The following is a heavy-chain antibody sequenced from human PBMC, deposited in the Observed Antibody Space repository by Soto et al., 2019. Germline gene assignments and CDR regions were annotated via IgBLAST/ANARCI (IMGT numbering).Heavy chain of an antibody. CDR3: AKCFSDGVVRDYYYYGMDV. J-gene: IGHJ6*02. CDR2: IIPIFGTA. CDR1: GGTFSSYA. D-gene: IGHD3-3*01. V-gene: IGHV1-69*01. Sequence: QVQLVQSGAEVKKPGSSVKVSCKASGGTFSSYAISWVRQAPGQGLEWMGGIIPIFGTANYAQKFQGRVTITADESTSTAYMELSSLRSEDTAVYYCAKCFSDGVVRDYYYYGMDVWGQGTTVTVSS.